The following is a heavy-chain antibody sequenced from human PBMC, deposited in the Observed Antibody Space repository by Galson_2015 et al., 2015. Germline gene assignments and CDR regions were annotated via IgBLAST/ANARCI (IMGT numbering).Heavy chain of an antibody. J-gene: IGHJ3*02. V-gene: IGHV5-51*03. D-gene: IGHD3-22*01. CDR1: GYAFTSYW. Sequence: QSGAEVKKPEESLKISCKASGYAFTSYWIGWVRQMPGKGLEWMGIIYPGDSETKYSPSFQGQVTISVDKSIRTAYLQWSSLKASDTAVYYCARDRAVYYDSSGNTYDAFDIWGQGTMVAVSS. CDR2: IYPGDSET. CDR3: ARDRAVYYDSSGNTYDAFDI.